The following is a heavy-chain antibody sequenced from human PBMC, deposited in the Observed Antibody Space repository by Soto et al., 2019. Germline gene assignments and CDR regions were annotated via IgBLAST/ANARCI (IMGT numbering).Heavy chain of an antibody. CDR2: ISYDGSNK. V-gene: IGHV3-30-3*01. Sequence: GGSLRLSCAASGFTFSSYAMHWVRQAPGKGLEWVAVISYDGSNKYYADSVKGRFTISGDNSKNTLYLQMNSLRAEDTAVYYCARDTYYYDSSGYYPVGVPDYWGQGTLVTVSS. D-gene: IGHD3-22*01. CDR1: GFTFSSYA. J-gene: IGHJ4*02. CDR3: ARDTYYYDSSGYYPVGVPDY.